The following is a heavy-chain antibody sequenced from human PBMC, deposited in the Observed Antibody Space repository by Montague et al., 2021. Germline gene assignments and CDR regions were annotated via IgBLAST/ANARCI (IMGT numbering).Heavy chain of an antibody. J-gene: IGHJ3*02. CDR3: ARRMGFVVVTEHDAFDI. D-gene: IGHD2-21*02. V-gene: IGHV4-39*01. CDR1: GGSISSTSYY. CDR2: IYYSGST. Sequence: SETLSLTCTVSGGSISSTSYYWGWIRQPPGTGLEWIGSIYYSGSTYYNPSLKSRVIISADTSKNQFSLRLRSVTAADTAVYYCARRMGFVVVTEHDAFDIWGQGTMVTVSS.